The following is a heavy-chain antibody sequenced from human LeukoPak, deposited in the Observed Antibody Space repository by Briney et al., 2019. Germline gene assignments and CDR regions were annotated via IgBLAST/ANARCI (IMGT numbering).Heavy chain of an antibody. V-gene: IGHV4-38-2*02. D-gene: IGHD6-13*01. Sequence: SETLSLTCTVSGYSISSGYYWGWIRQPPGKGLEWIGSIYHSGGTYYNPSLKSRVTISVDTSKNQFSLRLTSVTAADTAVYYCAREVDSSSWYRFDYWGQGTLVTVSS. CDR2: IYHSGGT. CDR1: GYSISSGYY. CDR3: AREVDSSSWYRFDY. J-gene: IGHJ4*02.